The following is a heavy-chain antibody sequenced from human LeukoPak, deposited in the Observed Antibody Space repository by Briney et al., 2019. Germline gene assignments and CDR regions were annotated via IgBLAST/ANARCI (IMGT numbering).Heavy chain of an antibody. V-gene: IGHV3-30-3*01. CDR1: GFTFSSYA. Sequence: PGGSLRLSCAASGFTFSSYAMHWVRQAPGKGLEWVAVISYDGSNKYYADSVKGRFTISRDHSKNTLYLQMNSLRAEDTAVYYCARADSGSYRSPFDYWGQGTLATVSS. D-gene: IGHD1-26*01. J-gene: IGHJ4*02. CDR2: ISYDGSNK. CDR3: ARADSGSYRSPFDY.